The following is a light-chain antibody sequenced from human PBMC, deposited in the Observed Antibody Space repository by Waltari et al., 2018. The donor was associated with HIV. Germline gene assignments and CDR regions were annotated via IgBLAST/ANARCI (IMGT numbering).Light chain of an antibody. J-gene: IGLJ2*01. V-gene: IGLV1-40*01. CDR3: QSYDSRLSGPVV. CDR2: GNS. Sequence: QSVLTQPPSVSGAPGQRVTIPCAGNSSNIGATYDVYWYQQLPGTAPKLLIYGNSNRPSGVPDRFSGSKSGTSASLAITGLQAEDEADYYCQSYDSRLSGPVVFGGGTKLTVL. CDR1: SSNIGATYD.